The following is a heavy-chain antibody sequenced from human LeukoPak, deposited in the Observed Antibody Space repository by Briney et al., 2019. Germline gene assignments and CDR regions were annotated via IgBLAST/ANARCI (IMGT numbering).Heavy chain of an antibody. Sequence: PGGSLRLSCAASGFTFSGSDMSWVRQAPGKGLEWVSAIDAGGGSTYYAEPVKGRFTISRDNSRNTLYLQINSLRAGDTAVYYCATSGWYQGIDYWGQGTLATVSS. J-gene: IGHJ4*02. CDR2: IDAGGGST. CDR1: GFTFSGSD. D-gene: IGHD6-19*01. V-gene: IGHV3-23*01. CDR3: ATSGWYQGIDY.